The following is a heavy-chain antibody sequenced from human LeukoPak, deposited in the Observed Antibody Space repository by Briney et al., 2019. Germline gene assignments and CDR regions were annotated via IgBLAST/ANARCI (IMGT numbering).Heavy chain of an antibody. CDR1: GYTFTSYD. CDR2: MNPNSANT. J-gene: IGHJ6*02. Sequence: ASVKVSCTASGYTFTSYDINWVRQASGQGLEWMGWMNPNSANTAYAQKFQGRVTMTGDTSISTAYMELSNLRSEDTAVYYCVRGTTMVRGVHPLGYYGMDVWGQGTTVTVSS. V-gene: IGHV1-8*01. D-gene: IGHD3-10*01. CDR3: VRGTTMVRGVHPLGYYGMDV.